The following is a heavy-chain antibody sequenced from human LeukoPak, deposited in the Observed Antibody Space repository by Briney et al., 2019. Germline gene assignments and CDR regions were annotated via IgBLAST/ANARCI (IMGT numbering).Heavy chain of an antibody. CDR3: AKDLVVVTAIRGGYFDY. CDR1: GFAFSSYC. Sequence: AGSLRLSCAASGFAFSSYCMHWVRQAPGKGLEWVAAISYDGSKKYYADSVKGRFTISRDNSKTTLYLQMDSLRAEDTAVYYCAKDLVVVTAIRGGYFDYWGQGTLVTVSS. J-gene: IGHJ4*02. CDR2: ISYDGSKK. V-gene: IGHV3-30*18. D-gene: IGHD2-21*02.